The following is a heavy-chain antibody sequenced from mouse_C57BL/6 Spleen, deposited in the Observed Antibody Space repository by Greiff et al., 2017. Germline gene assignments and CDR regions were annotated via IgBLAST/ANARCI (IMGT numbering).Heavy chain of an antibody. CDR1: GYTFTDYY. V-gene: IGHV1-19*01. J-gene: IGHJ4*01. CDR3: SRGIYRDAMDY. D-gene: IGHD2-14*01. CDR2: INPYNGGT. Sequence: EVMLVESGPVLVKPGASVKMSCKASGYTFTDYYMNWVKQSHGKSLEWIGVINPYNGGTSYNQKFKGKATLTVDKSSSTAYMELNSLTSEDSAVYFCSRGIYRDAMDYWGQGTSVPVSS.